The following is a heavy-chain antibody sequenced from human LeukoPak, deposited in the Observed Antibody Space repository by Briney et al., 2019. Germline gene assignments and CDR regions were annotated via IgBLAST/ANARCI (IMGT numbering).Heavy chain of an antibody. CDR1: GGSFSGYY. D-gene: IGHD3-10*01. CDR3: ARGRYYGSGSYYSPTSHMDV. CDR2: INHSGST. Sequence: SETLSPTCAVYGGSFSGYYWSWIRQPPGKGLEWIGEINHSGSTNYNPSLKSRVTISVDTSKNQFSLKLSSVTAADTAVYYCARGRYYGSGSYYSPTSHMDVWGKGTTVTVSS. J-gene: IGHJ6*03. V-gene: IGHV4-34*01.